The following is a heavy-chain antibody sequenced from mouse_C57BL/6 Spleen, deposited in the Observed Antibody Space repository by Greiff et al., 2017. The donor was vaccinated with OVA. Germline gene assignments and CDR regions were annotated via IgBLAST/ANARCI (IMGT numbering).Heavy chain of an antibody. V-gene: IGHV5-4*01. D-gene: IGHD4-1*01. CDR3: ARDLGRGDFDY. CDR2: ISDGGSYT. CDR1: GFTFSSYA. Sequence: DVMLVESGGGLVKPGGSLKLSCAASGFTFSSYAMSWVRQTPEKRLEWVATISDGGSYTYYPDNVKGRFTISRDNAKNNLYLQRSHLKSEDTAMYYCARDLGRGDFDYWGQGTTLTVSS. J-gene: IGHJ2*01.